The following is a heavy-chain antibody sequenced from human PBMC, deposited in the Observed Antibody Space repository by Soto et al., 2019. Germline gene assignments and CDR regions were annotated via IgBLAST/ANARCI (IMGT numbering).Heavy chain of an antibody. CDR1: GGTFSSYS. CDR2: IIPIFGTA. Sequence: SVKVSCKASGGTFSSYSISWVRQAPGQGLEWMGGIIPIFGTANYAQKFQGRVTITADKSTSTAYMELSSLRSEDTAVYYCARGTLDCGGDCNAFDIWGQGTMVTVSS. D-gene: IGHD2-21*02. CDR3: ARGTLDCGGDCNAFDI. J-gene: IGHJ3*02. V-gene: IGHV1-69*06.